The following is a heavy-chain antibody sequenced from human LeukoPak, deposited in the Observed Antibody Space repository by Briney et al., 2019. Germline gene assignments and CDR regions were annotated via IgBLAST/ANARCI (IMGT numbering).Heavy chain of an antibody. J-gene: IGHJ4*02. V-gene: IGHV3-21*04. Sequence: GGSLRLSCAASGFTFSSYSMNWVRQAPGKGLEWVSSISSRSSYIYYADSVKGRFTISRDNAKNSLYLQMNSLRAEDTAVYYCAKERNIVVVVAATHWGQGTLVTVSS. CDR3: AKERNIVVVVAATH. CDR1: GFTFSSYS. CDR2: ISSRSSYI. D-gene: IGHD2-15*01.